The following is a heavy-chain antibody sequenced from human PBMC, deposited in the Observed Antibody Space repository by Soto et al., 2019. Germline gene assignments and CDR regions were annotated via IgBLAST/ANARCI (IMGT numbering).Heavy chain of an antibody. CDR1: GYSFTSYW. CDR3: ARQNNVVVVAAREDAFDI. Sequence: GESLKISCKGSGYSFTSYWIGWVRQMPGKGLEWMGIIYPGDSDTRYSPSFQGQVTISADKSISTAYLQWSSLKASDTAMYYCARQNNVVVVAAREDAFDIWGQGTMVPVSS. D-gene: IGHD2-15*01. J-gene: IGHJ3*02. V-gene: IGHV5-51*01. CDR2: IYPGDSDT.